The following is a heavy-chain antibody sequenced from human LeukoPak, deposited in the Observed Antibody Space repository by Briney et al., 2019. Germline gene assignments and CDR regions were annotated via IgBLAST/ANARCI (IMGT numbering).Heavy chain of an antibody. Sequence: PGGSLILSCAASGITVSSNYMSWVRQAPGKGLEWVSVIYSGGSTYYADSVKGRFIISRDNSKNTLFLQMNSLRAEDTAVYYCASVYDSSGYPSDYWGQGTLVTVSS. CDR2: IYSGGST. J-gene: IGHJ4*02. CDR1: GITVSSNY. V-gene: IGHV3-53*01. D-gene: IGHD3-22*01. CDR3: ASVYDSSGYPSDY.